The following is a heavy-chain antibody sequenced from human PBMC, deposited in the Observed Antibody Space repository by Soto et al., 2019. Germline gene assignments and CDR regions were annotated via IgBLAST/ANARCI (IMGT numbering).Heavy chain of an antibody. CDR3: AKGGFWVDYYGSGSYLDY. CDR2: ISYDGSNK. D-gene: IGHD3-10*01. CDR1: GFTFSSYG. J-gene: IGHJ4*02. Sequence: GGSLRLSCAASGFTFSSYGMHWVRQAPGKGLEWVAVISYDGSNKYYADSVKGRFTISRDNSKNTLYLQMNSLRAEDTAVYYCAKGGFWVDYYGSGSYLDYWGQGTLVTVSS. V-gene: IGHV3-30*18.